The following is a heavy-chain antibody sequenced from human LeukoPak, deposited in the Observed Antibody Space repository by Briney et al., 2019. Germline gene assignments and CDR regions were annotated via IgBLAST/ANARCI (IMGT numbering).Heavy chain of an antibody. D-gene: IGHD4-11*01. J-gene: IGHJ4*02. CDR3: AGTTDYSSFLAF. CDR1: GDSVSSSSAV. CDR2: TYYRPKWHN. Sequence: SQTLSLTCAVSGDSVSSSSAVWNWTRQSPSRGLEWLGRTYYRPKWHNEYAESVKSRISITSDTSKNQFSLQLNFVTPEDTAEYYCAGTTDYSSFLAFWGQGTLVTVSS. V-gene: IGHV6-1*01.